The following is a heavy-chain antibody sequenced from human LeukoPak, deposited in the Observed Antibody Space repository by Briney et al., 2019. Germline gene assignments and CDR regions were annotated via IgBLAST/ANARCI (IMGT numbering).Heavy chain of an antibody. D-gene: IGHD3-22*01. V-gene: IGHV4-39*02. CDR1: GDSISSSDYY. CDR2: IYYSGNT. J-gene: IGHJ5*02. CDR3: ARDKGSYYYDRNWFDP. Sequence: SETLSLTCTVSGDSISSSDYYWGWIRQPPGKGLEWIGSIYYSGNTFYNPSLKSRLTISVDTSKNQFSLKLSSVTAADTAVYYCARDKGSYYYDRNWFDPWGQGTLVTVSS.